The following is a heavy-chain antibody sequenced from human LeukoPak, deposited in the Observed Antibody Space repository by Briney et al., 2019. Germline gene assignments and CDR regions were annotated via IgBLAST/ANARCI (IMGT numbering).Heavy chain of an antibody. D-gene: IGHD1-26*01. CDR2: TYYRSKWYN. CDR1: GDSVSSNSAA. CDR3: ARGFKHNIVGATTFYYYGMDV. J-gene: IGHJ6*02. V-gene: IGHV6-1*01. Sequence: SQTLSLTCAISGDSVSSNSAAWNWIRQSPSRGLEWLGRTYYRSKWYNDYAVSVKSRITINPDTSKNQFSLQLNSVTPEDTAVYYCARGFKHNIVGATTFYYYGMDVWGQGTTVTVSS.